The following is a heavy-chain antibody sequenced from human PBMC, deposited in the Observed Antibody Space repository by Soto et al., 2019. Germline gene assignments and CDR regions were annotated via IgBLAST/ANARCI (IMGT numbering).Heavy chain of an antibody. CDR1: GFTFSSYS. J-gene: IGHJ4*02. V-gene: IGHV3-21*01. D-gene: IGHD5-12*01. CDR2: ISSSSSYI. CDR3: ARERGQRVYIDY. Sequence: EVQLVESGGGLVKPGGSLRLSCAASGFTFSSYSMNWVLQAPGKGLECVSSISSSSSYIYYADSVKGRFTISRDNAKNSLYLQMTSLSAADTAVYYCARERGQRVYIDYSGQGPLVTVSS.